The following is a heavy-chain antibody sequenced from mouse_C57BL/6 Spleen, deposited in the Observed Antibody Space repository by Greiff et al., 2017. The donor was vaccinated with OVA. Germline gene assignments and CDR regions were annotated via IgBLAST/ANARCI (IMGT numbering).Heavy chain of an antibody. V-gene: IGHV8-12*01. CDR1: GFSLSTSGMG. CDR3: ARTIYYSGSSFYAMDY. J-gene: IGHJ4*01. D-gene: IGHD1-1*01. CDR2: IYWDDDK. Sequence: QVTLKVSGPGILQSSQTLSLTCSFSGFSLSTSGMGVSWIRQPSGKGLEWLAHIYWDDDKRYNPSLKSRLTISKDTSRNQVFLKITSVDTADTATYYCARTIYYSGSSFYAMDYWGQGTSVTVSS.